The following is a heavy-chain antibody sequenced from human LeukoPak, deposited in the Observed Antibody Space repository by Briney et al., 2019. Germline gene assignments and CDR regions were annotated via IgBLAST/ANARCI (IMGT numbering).Heavy chain of an antibody. J-gene: IGHJ4*02. Sequence: GGSLRLSCAASGFTFSSYWMSWVRQAPGKGLEWVANIKQDASEKYYVDSVKGRFTISRDNAKNSLYLQMNSLRAEDTAVYYCARATSSGWYRGHVDYWGQGTLVTVSS. V-gene: IGHV3-7*01. CDR1: GFTFSSYW. D-gene: IGHD6-19*01. CDR2: IKQDASEK. CDR3: ARATSSGWYRGHVDY.